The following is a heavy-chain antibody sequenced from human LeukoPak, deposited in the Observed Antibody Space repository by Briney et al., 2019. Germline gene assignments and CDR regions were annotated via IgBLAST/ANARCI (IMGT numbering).Heavy chain of an antibody. CDR2: IKQDGSEK. J-gene: IGHJ3*02. D-gene: IGHD6-6*01. Sequence: GGSLGLSCAASGFTFSSYWMSWVRQAPGKGREWVANIKQDGSEKYYVDSVKGRFTISRDNAKNALYLQMNSLRAEDTAVYSCAKDPAYSSSRVGHAFDIWGQGTMVTVSS. V-gene: IGHV3-7*01. CDR3: AKDPAYSSSRVGHAFDI. CDR1: GFTFSSYW.